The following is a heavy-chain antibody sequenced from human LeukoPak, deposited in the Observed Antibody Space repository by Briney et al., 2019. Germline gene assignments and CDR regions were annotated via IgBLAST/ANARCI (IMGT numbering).Heavy chain of an antibody. V-gene: IGHV3-53*01. CDR3: ARDTTVHGFDY. J-gene: IGHJ4*02. Sequence: GGSLRLSCAASGFTVSSNYMSWVRQAPGKGLEWVSVIYSGGSTYYADSVKGRFTISRDNSKNTLYLQMNSLRAEDTAVYYCARDTTVHGFDYWGQGTLVTVSS. CDR2: IYSGGST. D-gene: IGHD4-11*01. CDR1: GFTVSSNY.